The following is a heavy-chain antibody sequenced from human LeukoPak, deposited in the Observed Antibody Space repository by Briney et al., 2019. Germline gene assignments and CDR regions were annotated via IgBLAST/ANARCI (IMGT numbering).Heavy chain of an antibody. V-gene: IGHV3-20*04. D-gene: IGHD6-13*01. J-gene: IGHJ6*03. Sequence: GGTLRLSCAASGFTLRSYGMSWVRQAPGKGLEWVSGINWNGGSTGYADSVKGRFTISRDNAKNSLYLQMNSLRAEDTALYYCARAVVPYGSSWYGSYYYYYMDVWGKGTTVTVSS. CDR1: GFTLRSYG. CDR3: ARAVVPYGSSWYGSYYYYYMDV. CDR2: INWNGGST.